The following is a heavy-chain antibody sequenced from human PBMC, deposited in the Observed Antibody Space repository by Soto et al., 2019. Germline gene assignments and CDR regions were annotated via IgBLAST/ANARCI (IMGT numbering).Heavy chain of an antibody. D-gene: IGHD3-16*02. CDR3: ARRVGIYDYVWGSYRYPVTIFDY. CDR1: GGSFSGYY. Sequence: QVQLQQWGAGLLKPSETLSLTCAVYGGSFSGYYWSWIRQPPGKGLEWIGEINHSGSTNYNPSLKSRVTISVDTSKNQFSLKLSSVTAADTAVYYCARRVGIYDYVWGSYRYPVTIFDYWGQGTLVTVSS. CDR2: INHSGST. J-gene: IGHJ4*02. V-gene: IGHV4-34*01.